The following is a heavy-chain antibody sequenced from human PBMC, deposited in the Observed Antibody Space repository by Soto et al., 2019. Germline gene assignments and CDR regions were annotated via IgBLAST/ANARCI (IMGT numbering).Heavy chain of an antibody. J-gene: IGHJ5*02. V-gene: IGHV4-59*01. CDR3: ASLSYSNYVEDWFDP. CDR2: IYYSGST. Sequence: PSETLSLTCTVSGGSISSYYWSWIRQPPGKGLEWIGYIYYSGSTNYNPSLKSRVTISVDTSKNQFSLKLSSVTAADTAVYYCASLSYSNYVEDWFDPWGQATLVTVSS. D-gene: IGHD4-4*01. CDR1: GGSISSYY.